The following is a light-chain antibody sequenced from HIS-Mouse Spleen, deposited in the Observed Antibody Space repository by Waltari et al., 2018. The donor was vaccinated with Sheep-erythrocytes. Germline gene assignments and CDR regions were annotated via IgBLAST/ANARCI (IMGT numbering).Light chain of an antibody. J-gene: IGLJ2*01. V-gene: IGLV2-14*01. Sequence: QSALTQPASVSGSPGQSITISCPGTSSDVGGYNYVFWYQQHPGKAPKLLIYEVSKRPSGVSNRFSGTKSGNTSSLTISGLQAEDEADYYCSSYTSSSTQVVGGGTKRTVL. CDR3: SSYTSSSTQV. CDR1: SSDVGGYNY. CDR2: EVS.